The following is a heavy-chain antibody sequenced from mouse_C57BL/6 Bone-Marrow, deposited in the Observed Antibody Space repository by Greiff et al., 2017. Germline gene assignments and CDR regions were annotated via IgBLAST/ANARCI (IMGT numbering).Heavy chain of an antibody. D-gene: IGHD2-5*01. Sequence: QVQLQQSGAELAKPGASVKLSCKASGYTFTSYWMHWVKQRPGQGLEWIGYINPSSGYTKYNQKFKGKATLTADNSSSTAYMQLSSLTYEESAVYDSARDLRTIVAPWYFDVWGTGTAVTVTA. CDR1: GYTFTSYW. CDR3: ARDLRTIVAPWYFDV. J-gene: IGHJ1*03. CDR2: INPSSGYT. V-gene: IGHV1-7*01.